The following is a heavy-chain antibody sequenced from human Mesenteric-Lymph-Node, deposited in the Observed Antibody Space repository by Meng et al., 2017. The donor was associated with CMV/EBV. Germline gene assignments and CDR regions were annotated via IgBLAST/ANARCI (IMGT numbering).Heavy chain of an antibody. CDR2: ISGSGGRLST. J-gene: IGHJ6*02. V-gene: IGHV3-23*01. D-gene: IGHD2-21*01. Sequence: GGPLRLSCAASGFTFSNYAMSWVRQAPGKGLEWVSSISGSGGRLSTFYADSVKGRFTIYRDNSRNTLYLQMNSLRAEDTAVYYCARGTHIVEPQGGMGVWGQGTTVTVSS. CDR1: GFTFSNYA. CDR3: ARGTHIVEPQGGMGV.